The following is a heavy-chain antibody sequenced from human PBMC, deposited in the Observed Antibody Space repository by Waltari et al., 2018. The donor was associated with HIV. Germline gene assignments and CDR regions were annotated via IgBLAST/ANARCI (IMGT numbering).Heavy chain of an antibody. CDR1: GYTFTSYA. Sequence: QVQLVQSGAEVKKPGASVKVSCKASGYTFTSYAMHWVRQAPGQRLEWMGWINAGNGNTKYSQKFQGRVTITRDTSASTAYMELSSLRSEDTAVYYCARDLEPNYYGSGSYYNGRGDAFDIWGQGTMVTVSS. D-gene: IGHD3-10*01. CDR2: INAGNGNT. V-gene: IGHV1-3*01. CDR3: ARDLEPNYYGSGSYYNGRGDAFDI. J-gene: IGHJ3*02.